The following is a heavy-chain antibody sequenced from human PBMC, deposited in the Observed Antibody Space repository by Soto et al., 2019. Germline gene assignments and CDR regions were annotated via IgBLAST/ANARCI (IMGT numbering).Heavy chain of an antibody. J-gene: IGHJ2*01. CDR3: ARESHDILTGPPWVWYFDL. V-gene: IGHV4-34*01. CDR1: GGSFSGYY. Sequence: QVQLQQWGAGPLRPLETLSLTCGVSGGSFSGYYWAWIRPSPGKGMEWIGEINDRGSINYNPSLKSPVSISVDTSKNHYSLNLRSVTAADTAVYYCARESHDILTGPPWVWYFDLWGRGTLVTVSS. D-gene: IGHD3-9*01. CDR2: INDRGSI.